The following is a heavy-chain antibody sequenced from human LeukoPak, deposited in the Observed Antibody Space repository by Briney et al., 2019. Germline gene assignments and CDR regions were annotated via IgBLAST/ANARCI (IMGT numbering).Heavy chain of an antibody. D-gene: IGHD5-18*01. CDR2: IYYSGST. J-gene: IGHJ6*03. V-gene: IGHV4-59*01. CDR1: GYSISNYY. CDR3: ARESDTALALSWYYMDV. Sequence: SETLSLPCTVSGYSISNYYWSWLRQPPGKGLEWIGHIYYSGSTNSNPSLKSRVTISVDTSKNQFSLKLNSVTAADTAVYYCARESDTALALSWYYMDVWGKGTTVTVSS.